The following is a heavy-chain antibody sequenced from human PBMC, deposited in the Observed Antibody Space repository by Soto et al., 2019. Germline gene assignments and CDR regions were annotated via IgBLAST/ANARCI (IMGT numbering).Heavy chain of an antibody. D-gene: IGHD3-10*01. CDR1: GFTFSSYG. Sequence: PGGSLRLSCAASGFTFSSYGMHWVRQAPGKGLEWVAVISYDGSNKYYADSVKGRFTISRDNSKNTLYLQMNSLRAEDTAVYYCAKGGGFMVRGVIRAFDIWGQGTMVTVSS. J-gene: IGHJ3*02. CDR2: ISYDGSNK. CDR3: AKGGGFMVRGVIRAFDI. V-gene: IGHV3-30*18.